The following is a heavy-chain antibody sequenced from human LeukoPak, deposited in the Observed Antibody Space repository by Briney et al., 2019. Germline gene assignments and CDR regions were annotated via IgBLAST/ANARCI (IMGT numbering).Heavy chain of an antibody. V-gene: IGHV5-51*01. Sequence: GESLKISCKGSGYSFTSYWIGWVRQMPGKGLEWMGIIYPGDSDTRYSPSFQGQVTISADKSISTAYLRWSSLKASDTAMYYCARQLGYCSGGSCYSTGFDYWGQGTLVTVSS. D-gene: IGHD2-15*01. CDR2: IYPGDSDT. CDR3: ARQLGYCSGGSCYSTGFDY. J-gene: IGHJ4*02. CDR1: GYSFTSYW.